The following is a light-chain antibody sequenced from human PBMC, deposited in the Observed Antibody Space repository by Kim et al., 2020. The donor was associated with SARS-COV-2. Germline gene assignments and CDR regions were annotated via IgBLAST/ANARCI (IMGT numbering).Light chain of an antibody. Sequence: SSGQSVNISCTGTSSDVGGYNYVSWYQQHPGKTPKLMIYDVSKRPSGVPDRFSGSKSGNTASLTISGLQAEDEADYYCCSYAGSWVFGGGTQLTVL. J-gene: IGLJ3*02. CDR2: DVS. V-gene: IGLV2-11*01. CDR1: SSDVGGYNY. CDR3: CSYAGSWV.